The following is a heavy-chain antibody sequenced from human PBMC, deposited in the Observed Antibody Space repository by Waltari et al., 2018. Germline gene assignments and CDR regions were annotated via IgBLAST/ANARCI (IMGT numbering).Heavy chain of an antibody. Sequence: QVQLQQWGAGLLKPSETLSLTRAVYGGSFSGYYWSWIRQPPGKGLEWIGEINHSGSTNYNPSLKSRVTISVDTSKNQFSLKLSSVTAADTAVYYCASDSSGRDAFDIWGQGTMVTVSS. J-gene: IGHJ3*02. V-gene: IGHV4-34*01. CDR3: ASDSSGRDAFDI. CDR2: INHSGST. D-gene: IGHD2-15*01. CDR1: GGSFSGYY.